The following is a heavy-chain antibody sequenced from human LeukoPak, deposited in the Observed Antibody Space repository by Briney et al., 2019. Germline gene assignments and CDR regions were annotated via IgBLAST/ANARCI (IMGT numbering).Heavy chain of an antibody. CDR3: RSGSYYLTWFDP. J-gene: IGHJ5*02. CDR2: ISGSGGST. Sequence: GGSLRLPCAASGFTFSSYAMSWVRQAPGKGLEWVSAISGSGGSTYYADSVKGRFTISRDNSKNTLYLQMNSLRAEDTAVYYCRSGSYYLTWFDPWGQGTLVTVSS. D-gene: IGHD1-26*01. V-gene: IGHV3-23*01. CDR1: GFTFSSYA.